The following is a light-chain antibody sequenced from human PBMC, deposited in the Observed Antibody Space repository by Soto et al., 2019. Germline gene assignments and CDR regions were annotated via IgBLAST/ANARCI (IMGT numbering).Light chain of an antibody. CDR3: QQYHIYSGT. J-gene: IGKJ1*01. V-gene: IGKV1-5*03. CDR2: KAS. Sequence: DIQMTQSPSTLSASVGDRVTITCRASQSISRWLAWHQQKPGKAPKLLIYKASTLASGVPSRFSGSGSGTEFTLTINSLQPDDFATYYCQQYHIYSGTFGQGTKVDIK. CDR1: QSISRW.